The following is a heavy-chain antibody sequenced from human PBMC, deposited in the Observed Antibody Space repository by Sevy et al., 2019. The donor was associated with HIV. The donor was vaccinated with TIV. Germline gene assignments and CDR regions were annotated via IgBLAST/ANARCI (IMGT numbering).Heavy chain of an antibody. CDR3: ATPWTYDYDSSDSRPHLNGMDV. CDR1: GYTLTELS. D-gene: IGHD3-22*01. Sequence: ASVKVSCKVSGYTLTELSMHWVRQAPGKGLEWMGGFDPEDGETIYAQKFQGRVTMTEDTSTDTAYKELNSLRSEDTAVYYCATPWTYDYDSSDSRPHLNGMDVWGQGTTVTVSS. V-gene: IGHV1-24*01. J-gene: IGHJ6*02. CDR2: FDPEDGET.